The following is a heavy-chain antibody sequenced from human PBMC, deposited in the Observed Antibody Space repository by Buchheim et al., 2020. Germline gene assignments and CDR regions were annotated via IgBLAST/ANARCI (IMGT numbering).Heavy chain of an antibody. V-gene: IGHV3-23*01. CDR3: AKGIPYYYDSSGYYYFDY. CDR1: GFTFSSYA. D-gene: IGHD3-22*01. J-gene: IGHJ4*02. CDR2: ISGSGGST. Sequence: EVQLLESGGGLVQPGGSLRLSCAASGFTFSSYAMSWIRQAPGKGLEWVSAISGSGGSTYYADSVKGRFTISRDNSKNTLYLQMNSLRAEDTAVYYCAKGIPYYYDSSGYYYFDYWGQGTL.